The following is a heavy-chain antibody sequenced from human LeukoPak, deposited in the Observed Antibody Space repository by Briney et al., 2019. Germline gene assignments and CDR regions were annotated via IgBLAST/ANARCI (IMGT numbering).Heavy chain of an antibody. Sequence: SETLSLTCTVSTGSSDRYYWTWIRQPPGKGLEWMGYVYYDGTTYYSPSLKSRVSISLETSKSQFSLRLRSVTAADTAIYYCTRASWGYAFDIWGQGTTVTVSS. CDR3: TRASWGYAFDI. J-gene: IGHJ3*02. CDR2: VYYDGTT. CDR1: TGSSDRYY. D-gene: IGHD3-16*01. V-gene: IGHV4-59*01.